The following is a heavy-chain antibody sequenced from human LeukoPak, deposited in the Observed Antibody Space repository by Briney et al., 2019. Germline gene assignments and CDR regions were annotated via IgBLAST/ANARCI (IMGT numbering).Heavy chain of an antibody. Sequence: GGPLRLSCAASGFTFDDYAMHWVRQAPGKGLEWVSLISGDGGSTYYADSVKGRFTISRDNSKNSLYLQMNSLRTEDTALYYCAKDGEYCSGGSCYSLTNWFDPWGQGTLVTVSS. CDR2: ISGDGGST. CDR3: AKDGEYCSGGSCYSLTNWFDP. V-gene: IGHV3-43*02. D-gene: IGHD2-15*01. J-gene: IGHJ5*02. CDR1: GFTFDDYA.